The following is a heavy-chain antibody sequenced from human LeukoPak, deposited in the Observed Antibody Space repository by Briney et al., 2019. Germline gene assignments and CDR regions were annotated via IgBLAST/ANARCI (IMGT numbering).Heavy chain of an antibody. CDR1: GGSFSGYY. J-gene: IGHJ4*02. CDR3: ASYSSSSADFDY. CDR2: INHSGST. Sequence: SETLSLTCAVYGGSFSGYYWSWIRQPPGKGLEWIGEINHSGSTNYNPSLKSRVTISVDTSKNQFSLKLSSVTAADTAVYYCASYSSSSADFDYWGQGTLVTVSS. D-gene: IGHD6-6*01. V-gene: IGHV4-34*01.